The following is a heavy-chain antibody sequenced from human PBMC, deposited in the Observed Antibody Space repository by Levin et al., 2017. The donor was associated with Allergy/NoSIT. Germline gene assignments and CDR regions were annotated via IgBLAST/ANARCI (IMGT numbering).Heavy chain of an antibody. D-gene: IGHD1-26*01. CDR2: ITSSGYST. CDR3: SKRGSGSYPYYFDY. J-gene: IGHJ4*02. Sequence: GGSLRLSCAASGFTFSSYGMSWVRQAPGKGLEWVSSITSSGYSTHYADSVKGRFTISRDNFKNTLYLQMSSLRADDTAVYYCSKRGSGSYPYYFDYWGQGTLVTVSS. CDR1: GFTFSSYG. V-gene: IGHV3-23*01.